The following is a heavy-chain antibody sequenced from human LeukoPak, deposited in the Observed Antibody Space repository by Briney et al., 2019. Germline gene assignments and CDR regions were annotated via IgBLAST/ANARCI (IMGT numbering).Heavy chain of an antibody. J-gene: IGHJ4*02. CDR3: ARGGYCSGGSCYSFDY. D-gene: IGHD2-15*01. CDR1: GGSISSYY. Sequence: SETLSLTCTVSGGSISSYYWSWIRQPPGKGLEWIGYIYHSGSTYYNPSLKSRVTISVDRSKNQFSLKLSSVTAADTAVYYCARGGYCSGGSCYSFDYWGQGTLVTVSS. V-gene: IGHV4-59*01. CDR2: IYHSGST.